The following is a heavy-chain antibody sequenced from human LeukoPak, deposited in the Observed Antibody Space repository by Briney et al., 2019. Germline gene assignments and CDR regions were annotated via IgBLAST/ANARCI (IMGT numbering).Heavy chain of an antibody. J-gene: IGHJ6*02. Sequence: ASVNCSCKASGYTFTGYYIHWVRQAPGQGLEWRGWINPNSGGTNYAQKFQGRVTMTRDTSISTAYMALSRLRSDDTAVYYCARDEDYDSSGPLYGMDVWGQGTTVTVSS. CDR2: INPNSGGT. V-gene: IGHV1-2*02. CDR1: GYTFTGYY. CDR3: ARDEDYDSSGPLYGMDV. D-gene: IGHD6-19*01.